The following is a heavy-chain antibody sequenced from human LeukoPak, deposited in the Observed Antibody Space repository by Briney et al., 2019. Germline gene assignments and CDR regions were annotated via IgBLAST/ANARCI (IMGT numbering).Heavy chain of an antibody. Sequence: PGGSLRLSCAASGFTFNNYAMTWVRQAPGKGLEWVSAITGSGDSTYYADSVKGRFTISRDNSKNTLYLQMNSLRAEDTAVYYCAKRRSRNMITFGGVENWFDPWGQGTLVTVSS. D-gene: IGHD3-16*01. J-gene: IGHJ5*02. CDR1: GFTFNNYA. CDR3: AKRRSRNMITFGGVENWFDP. V-gene: IGHV3-23*01. CDR2: ITGSGDST.